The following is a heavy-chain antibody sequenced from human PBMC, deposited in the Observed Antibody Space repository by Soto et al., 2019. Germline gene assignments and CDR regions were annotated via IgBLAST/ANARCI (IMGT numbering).Heavy chain of an antibody. CDR3: AIHFYYGSGSYYAVDY. V-gene: IGHV3-23*01. Sequence: EVQLLESGGGLVQPGGSLRLSCVVSGFTFNNYAMNWVRQAPGKGLEWVSCISASGGSTYYADSVKGRFTISRDSSKHTLYLQMNSLRADDTAIYYCAIHFYYGSGSYYAVDYWGQGTLVTVSS. J-gene: IGHJ4*02. D-gene: IGHD3-10*01. CDR1: GFTFNNYA. CDR2: ISASGGST.